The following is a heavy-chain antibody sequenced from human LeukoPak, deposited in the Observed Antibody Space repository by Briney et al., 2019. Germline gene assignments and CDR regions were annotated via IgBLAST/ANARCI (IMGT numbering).Heavy chain of an antibody. Sequence: SETLSLTCTVSGGSVNSGSYYWNWIRQPPGKGLEWIGYIYYSGGTNYNPSLKSRVTISVDTSKNQFSLKLSSVTAADTAVYYCARAAYSGSYHSDYWGQGTLVTVSS. CDR3: ARAAYSGSYHSDY. J-gene: IGHJ4*02. V-gene: IGHV4-61*01. CDR1: GGSVNSGSYY. CDR2: IYYSGGT. D-gene: IGHD1-26*01.